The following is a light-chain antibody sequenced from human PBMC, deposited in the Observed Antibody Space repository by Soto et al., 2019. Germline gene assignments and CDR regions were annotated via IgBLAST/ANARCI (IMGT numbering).Light chain of an antibody. CDR3: NSFTTSSTLV. J-gene: IGLJ2*01. CDR1: SSDVGAYNY. CDR2: DVS. Sequence: QSALTQPASVSGSPGQSITISCTGTSSDVGAYNYVSWYQHHPGKAPKLMIYDVSNQPSGVSNRFSGSKSGNTASLTISGLQAEDEADYYCNSFTTSSTLVFGGGTKLTVL. V-gene: IGLV2-14*03.